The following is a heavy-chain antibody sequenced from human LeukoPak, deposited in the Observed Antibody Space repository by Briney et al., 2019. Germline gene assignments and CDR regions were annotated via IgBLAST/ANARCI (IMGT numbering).Heavy chain of an antibody. J-gene: IGHJ3*02. V-gene: IGHV1-3*01. Sequence: GASVKVSCKASGYTFTSYAMHWVRQAPGQRLEWMGWINAGNGNTKYSQKFQGRVTITRDTSASTAYMELSSLRSEDTAVYYCAREDQVYVISFDIWGQGTMVTVSS. CDR2: INAGNGNT. D-gene: IGHD2-21*01. CDR3: AREDQVYVISFDI. CDR1: GYTFTSYA.